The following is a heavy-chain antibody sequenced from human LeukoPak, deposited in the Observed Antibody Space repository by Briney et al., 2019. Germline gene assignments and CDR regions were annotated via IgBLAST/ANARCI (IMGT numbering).Heavy chain of an antibody. CDR3: ARGSRYYDSSGYWTYYMDV. J-gene: IGHJ6*03. Sequence: ASVKVSCKASGYTFTSYGISWVRQAPGQGLEWMGWISAYNGNTNYAQKLQGGVTMTTDTSTSTAYMELRSLRSDDTAVYYCARGSRYYDSSGYWTYYMDVWGKGTTVTISS. CDR2: ISAYNGNT. V-gene: IGHV1-18*01. D-gene: IGHD3-22*01. CDR1: GYTFTSYG.